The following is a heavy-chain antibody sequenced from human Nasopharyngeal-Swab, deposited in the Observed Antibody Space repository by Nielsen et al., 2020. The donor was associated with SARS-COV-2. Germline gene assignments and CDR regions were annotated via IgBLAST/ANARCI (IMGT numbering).Heavy chain of an antibody. Sequence: SETLSLTCIVSGGSVSSGSYYWSWIRQPPGKGLEWIGYIYYSGSTNYNPSLKSRVTISVDTSKNQFSLKLSSVTAADTAVYYCARAQRYCSGGSYYFSSSYYFDYWGQGTLVTVSS. CDR3: ARAQRYCSGGSYYFSSSYYFDY. CDR1: GGSVSSGSYY. J-gene: IGHJ4*02. D-gene: IGHD2-15*01. V-gene: IGHV4-61*01. CDR2: IYYSGST.